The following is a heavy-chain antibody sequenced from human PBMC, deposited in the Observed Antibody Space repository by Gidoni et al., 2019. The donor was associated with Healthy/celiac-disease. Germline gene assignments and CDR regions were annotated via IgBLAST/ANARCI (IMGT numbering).Heavy chain of an antibody. J-gene: IGHJ4*02. D-gene: IGHD4-17*01. V-gene: IGHV1-2*06. Sequence: QVQLVQSGAEVKKPGASVKVSCKASGYTFTGYYSHWVRQAPGQGLEWMGRINPNSGGPKNAQKFQGRVTMTRDTSISTAYMELSRLRSDDTAVYYCARLDETPYGDYVGMVYWGQGTLVTVSS. CDR2: INPNSGGP. CDR3: ARLDETPYGDYVGMVY. CDR1: GYTFTGYY.